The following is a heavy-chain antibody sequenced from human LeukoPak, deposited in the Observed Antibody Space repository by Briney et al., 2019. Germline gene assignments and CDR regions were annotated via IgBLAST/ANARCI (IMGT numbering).Heavy chain of an antibody. CDR2: ISAYNGNT. Sequence: GASVKVSCKASGYTFTSYGISWVRQAPGQGLEWMGWISAYNGNTNYAQKLQGRVTMTTDTSTSTAYMELRSLRSDDTAVYYCANIAARRPGPGSLYYYYYYMDVWGKGTTVTVSS. V-gene: IGHV1-18*01. CDR3: ANIAARRPGPGSLYYYYYYMDV. CDR1: GYTFTSYG. J-gene: IGHJ6*03. D-gene: IGHD6-6*01.